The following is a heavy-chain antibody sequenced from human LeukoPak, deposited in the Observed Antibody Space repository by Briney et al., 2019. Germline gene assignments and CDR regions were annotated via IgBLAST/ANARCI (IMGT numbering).Heavy chain of an antibody. D-gene: IGHD3-10*01. CDR1: GGSFSGYY. CDR3: ARGVVRGVLDY. J-gene: IGHJ4*02. Sequence: SETLSLTCAVYGGSFSGYYWSWIRQPPGKGLEWIGEINHSGSTNYNPSLKSRVTISVDTSKNQFSLKLSSVTAADTAVYYCARGVVRGVLDYWGQGTLVTVSS. V-gene: IGHV4-34*01. CDR2: INHSGST.